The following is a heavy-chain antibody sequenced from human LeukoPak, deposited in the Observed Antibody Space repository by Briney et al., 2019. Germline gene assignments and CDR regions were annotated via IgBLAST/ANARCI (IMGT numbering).Heavy chain of an antibody. V-gene: IGHV3-30*04. CDR3: AREEEGIAAAGTIPLFDY. D-gene: IGHD6-13*01. J-gene: IGHJ4*02. CDR1: GFTFSSYA. Sequence: PGGSLRLSCAASGFTFSSYAMHWVRQAPGKGLEGVAVISYDGSNKYYADSVKGRFTISRDNYKNTLYLQMNSLRAEDTAVYYCAREEEGIAAAGTIPLFDYWGQGTLVTVSS. CDR2: ISYDGSNK.